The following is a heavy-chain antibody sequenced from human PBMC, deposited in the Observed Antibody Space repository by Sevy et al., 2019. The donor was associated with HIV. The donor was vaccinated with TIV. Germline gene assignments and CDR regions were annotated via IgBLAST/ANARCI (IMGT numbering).Heavy chain of an antibody. D-gene: IGHD3-10*01. CDR3: ARGLLWHISVYYYGMDV. J-gene: IGHJ6*02. CDR2: ISYDGSNK. CDR1: GFTFSSYA. V-gene: IGHV3-30-3*01. Sequence: GGSLRLSCAASGFTFSSYAMHWVRQAPGKGLEWVAVISYDGSNKYYADSVKGRFTISRGNSENTLYLQMNSLRAEDTAVYYCARGLLWHISVYYYGMDVWGQGTTVTVSS.